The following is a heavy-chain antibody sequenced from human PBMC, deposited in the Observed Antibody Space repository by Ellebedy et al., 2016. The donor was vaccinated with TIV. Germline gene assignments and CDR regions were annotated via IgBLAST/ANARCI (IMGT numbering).Heavy chain of an antibody. CDR3: ARGLTPYASGAGLSDS. V-gene: IGHV3-30-3*01. J-gene: IGHJ4*02. CDR1: GFTFSNYA. Sequence: PGGSLRLSCVASGFTFSNYAMHWVRQSPRKGLEWVAIVSFDIDKKFYTDSVKGRFTISRDNSKNTLYLDMNNLGVEYTGVYYCARGLTPYASGAGLSDSWGQGALVTVSS. D-gene: IGHD2-2*01. CDR2: VSFDIDKK.